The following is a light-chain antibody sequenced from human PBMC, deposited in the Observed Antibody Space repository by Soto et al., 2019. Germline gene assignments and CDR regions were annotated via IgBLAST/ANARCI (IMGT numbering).Light chain of an antibody. CDR1: QSVSSSY. J-gene: IGKJ1*01. CDR2: GAS. V-gene: IGKV3-20*01. Sequence: EIVLTQSPGTLSLSPGERATLSCRASQSVSSSYLAWYQQKPGQAPRLLIYGASSRATGIPDRFSGSGSGTDFTLRISRLEPEDFAVYYCQQYGSSPTWTFGQGTKVEIK. CDR3: QQYGSSPTWT.